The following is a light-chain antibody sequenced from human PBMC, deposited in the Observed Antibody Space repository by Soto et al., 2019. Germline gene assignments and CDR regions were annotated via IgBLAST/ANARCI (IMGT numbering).Light chain of an antibody. CDR2: EVS. CDR3: SSYTSSSTLGVV. Sequence: QSVLTQPASVSGSPGQSITISCTGTSSDVGGYNYVSWYQQHPGKAPKLMIYEVSNQPSGVSNRFSGSKSGNTASLTISGLQAEDEADYYCSSYTSSSTLGVVFGGGTQLTVL. J-gene: IGLJ2*01. CDR1: SSDVGGYNY. V-gene: IGLV2-14*01.